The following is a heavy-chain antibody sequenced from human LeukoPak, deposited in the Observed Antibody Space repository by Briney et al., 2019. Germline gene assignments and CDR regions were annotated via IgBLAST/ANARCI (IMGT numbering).Heavy chain of an antibody. CDR2: IWFDGSNK. CDR1: GFTFSSYG. CDR3: ARDSNNYYDSGSYINWCDP. D-gene: IGHD3-10*01. Sequence: SGGSLRLSCAASGFTFSSYGMHWIRQAPGKGREWVAIIWFDGSNKYYADSVKGRFTISRDNSKNTVHLQMSSLRVEDTAVYYCARDSNNYYDSGSYINWCDPWGQGTLVTVSS. V-gene: IGHV3-33*01. J-gene: IGHJ5*02.